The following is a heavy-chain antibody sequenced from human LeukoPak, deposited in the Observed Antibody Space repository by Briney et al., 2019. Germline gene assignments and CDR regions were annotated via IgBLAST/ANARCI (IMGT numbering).Heavy chain of an antibody. J-gene: IGHJ4*02. CDR1: GGSISSSSYY. CDR2: IYYSGST. CDR3: ARRAYSGYDLYYFDY. D-gene: IGHD5-12*01. Sequence: SETLSLTCTVSGGSISSSSYYWSWIRQPPEKGLEWIGYIYYSGSTNYNPSLKSRVTISVDTSKNQFSLKLSSVTAADTAVYYCARRAYSGYDLYYFDYWGQGTLVTVSS. V-gene: IGHV4-61*05.